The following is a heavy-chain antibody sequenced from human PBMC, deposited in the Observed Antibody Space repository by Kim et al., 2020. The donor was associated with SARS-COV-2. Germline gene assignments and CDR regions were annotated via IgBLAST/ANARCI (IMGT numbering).Heavy chain of an antibody. Sequence: SETLSLTCTVSGGSISSYYWSWIRQPPGKGLEWIGYIYYSGSTNYNPSLKTRVTISVDTSKNQFSLKLSSVTAADTAVYYCVRVMGWEYQLDRYYYGMDV. CDR1: GGSISSYY. J-gene: IGHJ6*01. CDR3: VRVMGWEYQLDRYYYGMDV. CDR2: IYYSGST. D-gene: IGHD2-2*01. V-gene: IGHV4-59*13.